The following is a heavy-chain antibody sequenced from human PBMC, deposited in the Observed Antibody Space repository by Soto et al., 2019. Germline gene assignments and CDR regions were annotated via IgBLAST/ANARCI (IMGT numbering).Heavy chain of an antibody. Sequence: RGESLKISCKGSGYSFTSYWIGWVRQMPGKGLEWMGIIYPGDSDTRYSPSFQGQVTISADKSISTAYLQWSSLKASDTAMYYCARRNLEGGIAVAGPFFDYWGQGTLVTVSS. CDR1: GYSFTSYW. D-gene: IGHD6-19*01. CDR3: ARRNLEGGIAVAGPFFDY. V-gene: IGHV5-51*01. J-gene: IGHJ4*02. CDR2: IYPGDSDT.